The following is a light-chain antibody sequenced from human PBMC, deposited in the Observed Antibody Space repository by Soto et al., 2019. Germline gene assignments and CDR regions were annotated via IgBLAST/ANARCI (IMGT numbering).Light chain of an antibody. V-gene: IGKV3-20*01. CDR3: QQYGGSPRT. Sequence: DIVLTHSPGTLSLSPGERATLSCRASQSVSSSYLAWYQQKPGQAPRLLIYGASSRATGIPDRFSGSGSGTDFTLTISRLEPEDFAVYYCQQYGGSPRTFGQGTKVDIK. CDR1: QSVSSSY. CDR2: GAS. J-gene: IGKJ1*01.